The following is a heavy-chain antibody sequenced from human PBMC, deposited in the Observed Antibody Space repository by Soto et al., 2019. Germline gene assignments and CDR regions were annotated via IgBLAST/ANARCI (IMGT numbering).Heavy chain of an antibody. CDR1: GLTFSSDA. V-gene: IGHV3-30-3*01. CDR3: ARDETFDDSSGYFGY. Sequence: GGSLRLSCSASGLTFSSDAMHWVRPAPGKGLEWVAVISYDGSNKYYADSVKGRFTISRDNSKNTLYLQMNSLRAEDTAVYYCARDETFDDSSGYFGYWGQGTLVTVSS. D-gene: IGHD3-22*01. J-gene: IGHJ4*02. CDR2: ISYDGSNK.